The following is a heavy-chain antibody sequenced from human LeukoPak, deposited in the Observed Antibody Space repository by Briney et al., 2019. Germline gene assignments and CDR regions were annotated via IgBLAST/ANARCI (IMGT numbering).Heavy chain of an antibody. D-gene: IGHD3-22*01. V-gene: IGHV4-38-2*01. Sequence: PSETLSLTCAVSSGNSWDWIRQPPGKGLEWIGSVFQDGNTYYNPSLKSRVIISLDTSKKQFSLKLISVTAADTAVYYCATYYYDGTGYYYRAFHIWGQGTMVTVSS. CDR3: ATYYYDGTGYYYRAFHI. J-gene: IGHJ3*02. CDR2: VFQDGNT. CDR1: SGNS.